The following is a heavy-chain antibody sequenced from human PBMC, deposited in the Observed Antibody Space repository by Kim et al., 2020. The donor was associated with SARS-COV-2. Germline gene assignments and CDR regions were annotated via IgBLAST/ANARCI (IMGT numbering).Heavy chain of an antibody. Sequence: SETLSLTCTVSGGSISSGGYYWSWIRQHPGKGLEWIGYIYYSGSTYYNPSLKSRVTISVDTSKNQFSLKLSSVTAADTAVYYCARGTLENRIVVVPAAILFDYWGQGTLVTVSS. CDR1: GGSISSGGYY. D-gene: IGHD2-2*02. CDR2: IYYSGST. CDR3: ARGTLENRIVVVPAAILFDY. J-gene: IGHJ4*02. V-gene: IGHV4-31*03.